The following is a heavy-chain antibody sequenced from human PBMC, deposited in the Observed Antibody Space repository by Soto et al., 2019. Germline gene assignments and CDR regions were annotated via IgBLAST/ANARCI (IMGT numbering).Heavy chain of an antibody. Sequence: EVQLVESGGGLVQPGGSLRLSCAASGFAFNMYWMSWVRQAPGKGLEWVANIREDGGEEYYVNSVNGRFSISRDNAKNSLFLQMNSLRDEDTAMYCCVRDGYIGYDWAFDIWGQGTRVTVSS. D-gene: IGHD5-12*01. CDR2: IREDGGEE. CDR3: VRDGYIGYDWAFDI. CDR1: GFAFNMYW. V-gene: IGHV3-7*01. J-gene: IGHJ3*02.